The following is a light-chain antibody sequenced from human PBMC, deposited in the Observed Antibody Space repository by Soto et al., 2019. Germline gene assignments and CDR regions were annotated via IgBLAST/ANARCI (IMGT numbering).Light chain of an antibody. CDR3: QQRGDWPLT. V-gene: IGKV3-11*01. CDR2: DAS. Sequence: EIVLTQSPATLSLSPGERATFSCRASQSVSSNLAWYQQKPGQPPRLLIYDASNRATGIPARFSGSGPGTDFTLTISSLEPEDFAVYYCQQRGDWPLTFGGGTKVDIK. CDR1: QSVSSN. J-gene: IGKJ4*01.